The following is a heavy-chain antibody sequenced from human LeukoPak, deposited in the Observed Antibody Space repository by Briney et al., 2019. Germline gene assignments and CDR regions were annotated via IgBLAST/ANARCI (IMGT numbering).Heavy chain of an antibody. CDR3: AKAPGLRLQLWGGYFDY. D-gene: IGHD5-18*01. J-gene: IGHJ4*02. CDR2: ISGSGGST. V-gene: IGHV3-23*01. CDR1: GFTFSSYA. Sequence: PGGSLRLSCAASGFTFSSYAMSWVRQAPGKGLEWVSAISGSGGSTYYADSVKGRFTISRDNSKNTLYLQMNSLRAEDTAVYYCAKAPGLRLQLWGGYFDYWGQGTLVTVSS.